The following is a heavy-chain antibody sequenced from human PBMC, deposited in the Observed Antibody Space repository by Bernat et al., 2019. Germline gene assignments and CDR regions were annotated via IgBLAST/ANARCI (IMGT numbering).Heavy chain of an antibody. Sequence: QVQLQESGPGLVKPSETLSLTCAVSGYSISSGYYWGWIRQPPGKGLEWIGSIYHSGSTNYNPSLKSRVTISVDTSKNQFSLKLTSVTAADTAVYYCASVFGGNSAYWYFDLWGRGTLVTVSS. CDR2: IYHSGST. CDR3: ASVFGGNSAYWYFDL. D-gene: IGHD4-23*01. CDR1: GYSISSGYY. V-gene: IGHV4-38-2*01. J-gene: IGHJ2*01.